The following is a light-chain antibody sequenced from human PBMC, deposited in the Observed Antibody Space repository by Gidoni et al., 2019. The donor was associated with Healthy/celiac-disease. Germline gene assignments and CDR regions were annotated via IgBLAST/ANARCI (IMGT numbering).Light chain of an antibody. CDR1: QDISNY. CDR2: DAS. CDR3: QQYDNLYT. V-gene: IGKV1-33*01. J-gene: IGKJ2*01. Sequence: DIKMTQSPSSLSASVGDRVTITCQASQDISNYLNWYQQKPGKAPKLLIYDASNLDTGVPSRFSGSGSGTDFTFTISSLQPEDIATYYCQQYDNLYTFGQGTKLEIK.